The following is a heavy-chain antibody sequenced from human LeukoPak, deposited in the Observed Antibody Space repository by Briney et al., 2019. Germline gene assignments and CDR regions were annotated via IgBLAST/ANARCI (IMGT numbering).Heavy chain of an antibody. J-gene: IGHJ4*02. CDR1: VGSFSGYY. CDR2: INHSGST. V-gene: IGHV4-34*01. D-gene: IGHD2-21*01. Sequence: SETLSLTCAVYVGSFSGYYWSWIRQPPGKGLKRIGEINHSGSTNYNPSPKRRANISVETSKNKFSLNLSSVTAADTAVYYCARGLYCGSSGCYGSGLGYWGQGTLVTVSS. CDR3: ARGLYCGSSGCYGSGLGY.